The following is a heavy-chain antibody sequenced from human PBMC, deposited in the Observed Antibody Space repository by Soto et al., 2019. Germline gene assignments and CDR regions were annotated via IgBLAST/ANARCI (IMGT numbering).Heavy chain of an antibody. D-gene: IGHD4-17*01. V-gene: IGHV5-51*01. CDR2: IHPGDSDT. J-gene: IGHJ6*02. CDR1: GFSFSRYT. CDR3: TLSYGDSYYYYYGMDV. Sequence: GESLKICCVGSGFSFSRYTVVWVRQVPGKGLEWMGVIHPGDSDTIYSPSFQGQVTISADKSISTAYLQWSSLKASDTAMYYCTLSYGDSYYYYYGMDVWGQGTTVTVSS.